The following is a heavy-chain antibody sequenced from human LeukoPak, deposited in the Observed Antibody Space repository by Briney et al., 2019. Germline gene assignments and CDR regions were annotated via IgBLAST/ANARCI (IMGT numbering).Heavy chain of an antibody. CDR3: ARGPRAYDSSGYFGY. V-gene: IGHV1-3*01. J-gene: IGHJ4*02. CDR2: INAGNGNT. D-gene: IGHD3-22*01. CDR1: GYTFTSYA. Sequence: ASVKVSCKASGYTFTSYAMHWVRQAPGQRLEWMGWINAGNGNTKYSQKFKGRVTITRDTSASTAYMELSSLRSEDTAVYYCARGPRAYDSSGYFGYWGQGTLVTVSS.